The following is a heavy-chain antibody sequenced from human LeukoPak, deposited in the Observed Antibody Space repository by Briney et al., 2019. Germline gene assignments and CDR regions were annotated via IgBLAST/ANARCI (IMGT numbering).Heavy chain of an antibody. V-gene: IGHV1-2*02. Sequence: ASVKVSCKASGYTFTSYGISWVRQAPGQGLEWMGWINPNSGGTNYAQKFQGRVTMTRDTSISTAYMELSRLRSDDTAVYYCAREYSSSSWGYFDYWGQGTLVTVSS. J-gene: IGHJ4*02. CDR1: GYTFTSYG. D-gene: IGHD6-6*01. CDR3: AREYSSSSWGYFDY. CDR2: INPNSGGT.